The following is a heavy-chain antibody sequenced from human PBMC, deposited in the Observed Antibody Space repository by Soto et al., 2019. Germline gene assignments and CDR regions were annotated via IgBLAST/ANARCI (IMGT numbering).Heavy chain of an antibody. V-gene: IGHV4-59*01. CDR1: GGATSGAY. Sequence: SETLSLTCNVTGGATSGAYWSWVRQSPGKGLEWIGYIHYSETSTYSPSLRRRVNISLDECESQFSLKLNSVTAADTAIYYCARESSGGWPLCWGRGSLVTVSS. CDR2: IHYSETS. CDR3: ARESSGGWPLC. D-gene: IGHD1-26*01. J-gene: IGHJ4*02.